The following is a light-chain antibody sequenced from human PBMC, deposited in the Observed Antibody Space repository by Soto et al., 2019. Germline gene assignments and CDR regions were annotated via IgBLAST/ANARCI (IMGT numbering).Light chain of an antibody. CDR2: DVS. V-gene: IGLV2-14*01. CDR3: SSYTSSSSVV. J-gene: IGLJ2*01. Sequence: QSVLTQPASVSGPPGQSITISCTGTSSDVGGYNYVSWYQQHPGKAPKLMIYDVSNRPSGVSNRFSGSKSGNTASLTISGLQAEDEADYYCSSYTSSSSVVFGGGTKVTVL. CDR1: SSDVGGYNY.